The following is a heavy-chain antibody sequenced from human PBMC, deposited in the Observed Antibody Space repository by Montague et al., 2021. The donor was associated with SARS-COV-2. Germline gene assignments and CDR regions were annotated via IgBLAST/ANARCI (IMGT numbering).Heavy chain of an antibody. Sequence: SETLSLTCTVSGGSISSGDYYWGWIRQPPGKGLEWIGSIYYSGSTYYNPSLKSRVTISVDTSKNQFSLKLSSVTAADTAVYYCARQEPIVVVVAAARGWFDPWGQGTLVTVSS. D-gene: IGHD2-15*01. CDR1: GGSISSGDYY. J-gene: IGHJ5*02. CDR3: ARQEPIVVVVAAARGWFDP. V-gene: IGHV4-39*01. CDR2: IYYSGST.